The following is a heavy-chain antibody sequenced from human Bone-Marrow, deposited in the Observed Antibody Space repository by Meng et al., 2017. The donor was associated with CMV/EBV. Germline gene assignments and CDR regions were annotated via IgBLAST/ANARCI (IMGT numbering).Heavy chain of an antibody. D-gene: IGHD3-22*01. Sequence: SQTLSLTCTVSGGSISSYYWSWIRQPPGKGLEWIGYIYYSGSTNYNPSLKSRVTISVDTSKNQFSLKLNSVTAADTAVYYCARDDNSGYSVYWGQGTLVTVSS. J-gene: IGHJ4*02. CDR3: ARDDNSGYSVY. CDR2: IYYSGST. CDR1: GGSISSYY. V-gene: IGHV4-59*12.